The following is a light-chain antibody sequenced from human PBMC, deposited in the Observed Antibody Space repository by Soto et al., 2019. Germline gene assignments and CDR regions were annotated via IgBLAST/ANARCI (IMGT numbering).Light chain of an antibody. J-gene: IGLJ7*02. CDR3: QSYDSSLSGSV. CDR1: SSNIGAGYD. V-gene: IGLV1-40*01. Sequence: QSVLTQPPSVSGAPGQRVTISCTGSSSNIGAGYDVHWYQQLPGTAPKLLIYGNSNRPSGVPDRFSGSKSGTSASLAITGLRAEEEADYYCQSYDSSLSGSVFGGGTQLTAL. CDR2: GNS.